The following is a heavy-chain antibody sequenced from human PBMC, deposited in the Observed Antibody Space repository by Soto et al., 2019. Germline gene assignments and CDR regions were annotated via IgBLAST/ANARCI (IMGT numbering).Heavy chain of an antibody. V-gene: IGHV3-15*01. CDR2: IKSKTDGGTT. Sequence: EVQLVESGGGLGKPGGSLRLSCAASGFTFSNAWMSWVRQAPGKGLEWVGRIKSKTDGGTTDYAAPVKGRFTISRDDSKNTLYLQMNSLKTEDTAEYYRTTHLTSPDYYDSNGSGGYWGQGTLVTVSS. CDR3: TTHLTSPDYYDSNGSGGY. D-gene: IGHD3-22*01. CDR1: GFTFSNAW. J-gene: IGHJ4*02.